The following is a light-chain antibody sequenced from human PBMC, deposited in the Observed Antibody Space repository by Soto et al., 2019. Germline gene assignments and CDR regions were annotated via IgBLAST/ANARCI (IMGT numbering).Light chain of an antibody. J-gene: IGKJ1*01. V-gene: IGKV3-15*01. CDR1: QSVSSN. CDR3: QQYNNWPQT. Sequence: EILLTRSPATLSVSPGERATLSCRASQSVSSNLAWYQQKPGQAPRLLIYGASTRDTGIPARFSGSGSGTEFTLPISRLQSEDFEVYYCQQYNNWPQTFGQGTKVDIK. CDR2: GAS.